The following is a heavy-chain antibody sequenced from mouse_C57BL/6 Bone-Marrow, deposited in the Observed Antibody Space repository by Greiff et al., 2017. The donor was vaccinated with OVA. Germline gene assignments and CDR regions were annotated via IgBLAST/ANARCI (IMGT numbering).Heavy chain of an antibody. D-gene: IGHD4-1*01. V-gene: IGHV3-6*01. CDR2: ISYDGSN. CDR1: GYSITSGYY. CDR3: ARILGAY. Sequence: EESGPGLVKPSQSLSLTCSVTGYSITSGYYWNWIRQFPGNKLEWMGYISYDGSNNYNPSLKNRISITRDTSKNQFFLKLNSVTTEDTATYYCARILGAYWGQGTLVTVSA. J-gene: IGHJ3*01.